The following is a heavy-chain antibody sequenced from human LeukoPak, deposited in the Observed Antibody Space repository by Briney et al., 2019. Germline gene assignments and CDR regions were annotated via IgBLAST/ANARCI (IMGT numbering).Heavy chain of an antibody. D-gene: IGHD2-15*01. CDR3: AKDHAGSGRAFES. CDR2: MSSDAIKT. V-gene: IGHV3-30*02. Sequence: GGSLRLSCAASGFTFNNYGMHWVRQAPGKGLEWVALMSSDAIKTYYADSVKGRFSISRDSSKDTLYLQMNSLRAEDTAVYYCAKDHAGSGRAFESWGQGTLVTVSS. J-gene: IGHJ4*02. CDR1: GFTFNNYG.